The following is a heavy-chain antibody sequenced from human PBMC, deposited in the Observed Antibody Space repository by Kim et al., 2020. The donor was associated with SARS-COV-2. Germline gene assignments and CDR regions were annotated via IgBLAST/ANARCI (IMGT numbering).Heavy chain of an antibody. D-gene: IGHD3-10*01. CDR3: ARGLVRGVPSTNFDY. J-gene: IGHJ4*02. Sequence: DLVKGRVTVTRDNSKNTMYLQVTSLGAEDTAVYYCARGLVRGVPSTNFDYWGQGALVTVSS. V-gene: IGHV3-23*01.